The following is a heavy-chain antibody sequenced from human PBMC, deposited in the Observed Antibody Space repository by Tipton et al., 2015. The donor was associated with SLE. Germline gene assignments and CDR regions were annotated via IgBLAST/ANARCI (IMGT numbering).Heavy chain of an antibody. CDR3: GLSADGTGWFDP. CDR2: IYYSGST. V-gene: IGHV4-34*01. CDR1: GGPFSGYY. Sequence: GLVKPSETLSLTCAVYGGPFSGYYWSWIRQPPGKGLEWIGSIYYSGSTYYNPSLKSRVTISEDTSKNHFSLKLKSVTAADTAVYYRGLSADGTGWFDPWGQGTLVTVSS. J-gene: IGHJ5*02. D-gene: IGHD6-13*01.